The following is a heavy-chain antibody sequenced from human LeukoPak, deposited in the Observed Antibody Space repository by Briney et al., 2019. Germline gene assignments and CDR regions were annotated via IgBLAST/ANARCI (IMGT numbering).Heavy chain of an antibody. D-gene: IGHD4-17*01. V-gene: IGHV4-59*01. J-gene: IGHJ6*03. Sequence: PSETLSLTCTVSGGSISSYYWSWIRQPPGKGLEWIGYIYYSGSTNYNPSLKSRVTISVDTSKNQFSLKLSSVTAADTAVYYCARVGYDYGDSHDPNSHAPSYYMDVWGKGTTVTISS. CDR1: GGSISSYY. CDR2: IYYSGST. CDR3: ARVGYDYGDSHDPNSHAPSYYMDV.